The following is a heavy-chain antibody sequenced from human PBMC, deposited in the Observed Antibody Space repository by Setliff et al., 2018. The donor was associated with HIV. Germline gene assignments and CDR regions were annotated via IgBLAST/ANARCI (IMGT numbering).Heavy chain of an antibody. V-gene: IGHV1-3*01. J-gene: IGHJ3*01. CDR1: GYTFTNYA. D-gene: IGHD2-15*01. Sequence: ASVKVSCKASGYTFTNYAMHWVRQAPGQRLEWMGWINAGNGDTKYSQKFQGRVTFTWDTSASTAYMELSSLRSDDTAIYYCARDFHVLGYCSADSCPYDASDVWGQGTMVTVSS. CDR3: ARDFHVLGYCSADSCPYDASDV. CDR2: INAGNGDT.